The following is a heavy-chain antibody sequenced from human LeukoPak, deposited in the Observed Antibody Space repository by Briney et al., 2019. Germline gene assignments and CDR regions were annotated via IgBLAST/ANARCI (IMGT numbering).Heavy chain of an antibody. CDR2: ISFDGSRK. CDR1: GFSFSTFG. V-gene: IGHV3-30*18. CDR3: AKGVEMATIMGY. Sequence: GGSLRLSCAASGFSFSTFGMHWVRQAPGKGLEWVAVISFDGSRKYYADSVKGRFTISRDNSRNALYLQMDSLRTEDTAVYYCAKGVEMATIMGYWGQGTLVTVSS. D-gene: IGHD5-24*01. J-gene: IGHJ4*02.